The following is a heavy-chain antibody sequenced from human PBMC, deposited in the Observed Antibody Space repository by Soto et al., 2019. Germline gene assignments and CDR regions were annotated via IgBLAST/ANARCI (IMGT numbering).Heavy chain of an antibody. J-gene: IGHJ5*02. CDR1: GGSVRDGSYY. Sequence: SETLSLTCTVSGGSVRDGSYYWAWLRQPPGKGLEWIGHIYHSGSTIYNPSLRSRVTISIDTSKSQFSLNLNSMTAADTAVYYCAGYNWNYYFDPWGQGTLVTVSS. CDR3: AGYNWNYYFDP. CDR2: IYHSGST. V-gene: IGHV4-61*01. D-gene: IGHD1-7*01.